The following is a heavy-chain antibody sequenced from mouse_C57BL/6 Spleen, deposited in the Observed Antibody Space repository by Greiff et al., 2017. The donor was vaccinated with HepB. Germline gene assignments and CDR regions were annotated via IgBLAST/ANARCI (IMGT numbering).Heavy chain of an antibody. CDR1: GYAFSSYW. Sequence: VQLQQSGAELVKPGASVKISCKASGYAFSSYWMNWVKQRPGKGLEWIGQIYPGDGDTNYNGKFKGKATLTADKSSSTAYMQLSSLTSEDSAVYFCAFHYYGSSHWYFDVWGTGTTVTVSS. J-gene: IGHJ1*03. V-gene: IGHV1-80*01. D-gene: IGHD1-1*01. CDR3: AFHYYGSSHWYFDV. CDR2: IYPGDGDT.